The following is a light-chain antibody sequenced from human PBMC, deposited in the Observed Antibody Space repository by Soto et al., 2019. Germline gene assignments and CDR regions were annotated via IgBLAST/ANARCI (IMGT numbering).Light chain of an antibody. CDR3: QQYGSSPKWT. J-gene: IGKJ1*01. CDR2: GAS. V-gene: IGKV3-20*01. CDR1: QSVSSSY. Sequence: EIVMTQSPGTLSVSPGERATLSCRAIQSVSSSYLAWYQQKPGQAPRLIIYGASSRATGIADRFSGSGSGTDFTLTISRLEPEDFAVYYGQQYGSSPKWTFGQGTKVDIK.